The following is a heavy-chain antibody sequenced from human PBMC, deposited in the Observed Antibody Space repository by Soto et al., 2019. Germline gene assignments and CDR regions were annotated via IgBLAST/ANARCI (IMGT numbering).Heavy chain of an antibody. V-gene: IGHV1-24*01. J-gene: IGHJ4*02. D-gene: IGHD6-19*01. CDR2: FDPEDGET. Sequence: ASVKVSCKVSGYTLTELSMHWVRQAPGKGLEWMGGFDPEDGETIYAQKFQGRVTMTEDTSTDTAYMELSSLRSEDTAVYYCATVSPLGQWLARGHYYFDYWGQGTLVTVSS. CDR1: GYTLTELS. CDR3: ATVSPLGQWLARGHYYFDY.